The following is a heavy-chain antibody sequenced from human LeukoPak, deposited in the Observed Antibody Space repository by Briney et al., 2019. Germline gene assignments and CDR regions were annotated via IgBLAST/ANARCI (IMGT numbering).Heavy chain of an antibody. D-gene: IGHD5-12*01. J-gene: IGHJ4*02. CDR1: GFTFSSYA. CDR2: ISGRGGTT. CDR3: ASIVVTTIKGGFDY. V-gene: IGHV3-23*01. Sequence: GGSLRLSCAASGFTFSSYAMSWVRQAPGKGLEWVSTISGRGGTTYYADSVKGRFTISRHNSKNTLYLQMNSLRAEDTAVYYCASIVVTTIKGGFDYWGQGTLVTVSS.